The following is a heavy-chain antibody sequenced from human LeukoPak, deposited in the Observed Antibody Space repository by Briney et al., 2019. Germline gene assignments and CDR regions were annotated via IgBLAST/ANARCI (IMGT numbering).Heavy chain of an antibody. CDR3: ARAPRGAPNNSGYAYGALDI. Sequence: QSGGSLRLSCAASGFTFSSCAMSWVRQAPGKGLEWVSAISGSGGSTYYADSVKGRFTISRDNAKNSLYLQMNSLRAEDTAVYYCARAPRGAPNNSGYAYGALDIWGQGTMVTVSS. J-gene: IGHJ3*02. D-gene: IGHD5-12*01. CDR2: ISGSGGST. V-gene: IGHV3-23*01. CDR1: GFTFSSCA.